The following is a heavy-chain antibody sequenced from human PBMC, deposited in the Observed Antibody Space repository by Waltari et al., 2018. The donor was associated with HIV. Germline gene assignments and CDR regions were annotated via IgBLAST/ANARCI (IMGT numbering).Heavy chain of an antibody. J-gene: IGHJ4*02. CDR1: GGSISSSSYY. Sequence: QLQLQESGPGLVKPSETLSLTCTVSGGSISSSSYYWGWICQPPGQGLEWIGRLYYSGSTDYNPSLKRRVTISVDTSKNQFSLKLSSVTAADTAVYYCARHSLTYYYDSSGYSVAFDYWGQGTLVTVSS. CDR2: LYYSGST. D-gene: IGHD3-22*01. V-gene: IGHV4-39*01. CDR3: ARHSLTYYYDSSGYSVAFDY.